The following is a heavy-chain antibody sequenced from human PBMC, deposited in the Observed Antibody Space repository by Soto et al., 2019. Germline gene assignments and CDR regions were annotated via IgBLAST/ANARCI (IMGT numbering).Heavy chain of an antibody. D-gene: IGHD3-16*01. V-gene: IGHV1-3*01. CDR2: INAGNGNT. CDR1: GYTFTSYA. Sequence: ASVKVSCKASGYTFTSYAMHWVRQAPGQRLEWMGWINAGNGNTKYSLKFQGRVTITRDTSASTAYMELSSLRSEDTAVYYCARTLGQYYDYVWGAKGSYYFDYWGQGTLVTVSS. J-gene: IGHJ4*02. CDR3: ARTLGQYYDYVWGAKGSYYFDY.